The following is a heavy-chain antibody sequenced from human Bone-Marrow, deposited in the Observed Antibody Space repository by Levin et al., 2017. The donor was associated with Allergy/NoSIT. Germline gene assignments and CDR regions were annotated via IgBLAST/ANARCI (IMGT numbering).Heavy chain of an antibody. D-gene: IGHD5-18*01. Sequence: SETLSLTCGVSGVSVDTYFWNWIRQPPGRGLEWLGFVYFTGRTNYNPSLKGRITMSVDTAKNQFSLRLTSVSAADTAVYYCARQHDSAMIMGDFWGQGILVSVSS. J-gene: IGHJ4*02. CDR3: ARQHDSAMIMGDF. CDR2: VYFTGRT. V-gene: IGHV4-59*08. CDR1: GVSVDTYF.